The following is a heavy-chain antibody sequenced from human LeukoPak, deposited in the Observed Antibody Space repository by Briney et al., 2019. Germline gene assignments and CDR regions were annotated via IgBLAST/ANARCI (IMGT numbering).Heavy chain of an antibody. Sequence: GGSLRLSCTASGFNFGDYAMSWVRQAPGKGLEWVANIKQDGSEKYYVDSVKGRFTISRDNAKNSLYLQMNSLRAEDTAVYYCARERVGIMITFGGVIGPFDYWGQGTLVTVSS. CDR2: IKQDGSEK. D-gene: IGHD3-16*02. CDR3: ARERVGIMITFGGVIGPFDY. CDR1: GFNFGDYA. J-gene: IGHJ4*02. V-gene: IGHV3-7*01.